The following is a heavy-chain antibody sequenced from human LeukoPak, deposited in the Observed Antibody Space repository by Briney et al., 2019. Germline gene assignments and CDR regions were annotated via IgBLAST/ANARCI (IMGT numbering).Heavy chain of an antibody. CDR3: ASVDYGSGSYLSY. V-gene: IGHV4-31*03. Sequence: SQTLSLTCTVSGGSISSGGYYWSRIRQHPGKGLEWIGYIYYSGSTYYNPSLKSRVTISVDTSKNQFSLKLSSVTAADTAVYYCASVDYGSGSYLSYWGQGTLVTVSS. CDR1: GGSISSGGYY. CDR2: IYYSGST. J-gene: IGHJ4*02. D-gene: IGHD3-10*01.